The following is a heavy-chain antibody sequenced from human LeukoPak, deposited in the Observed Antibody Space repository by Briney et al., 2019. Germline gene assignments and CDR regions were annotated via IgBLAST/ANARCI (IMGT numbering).Heavy chain of an antibody. CDR2: VSDTGST. V-gene: IGHV4-59*12. CDR3: ARGRARYYGSGSYSL. CDR1: GGSINNY. J-gene: IGHJ4*02. Sequence: SETLSLTCSVSGGSINNYWSWIRQPPGKGLGWIGYVSDTGSTNYNPSLRSRATIPLDTSKNQFSLKLSSLTAANTAVYYCARGRARYYGSGSYSLWGQGTLVTVS. D-gene: IGHD3-10*01.